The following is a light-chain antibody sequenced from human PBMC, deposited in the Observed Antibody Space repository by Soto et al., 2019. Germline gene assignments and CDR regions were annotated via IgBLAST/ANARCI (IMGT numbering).Light chain of an antibody. Sequence: QSVLTQPASVSGSPGQSITISCTGTSSDVGGYHYVSWYQQHPGKAPKLMIYEVTNRPSGVSNRFSGSKSGNTASLTISGLQAEDEADYYCSSYKSSSTYVFGTGTKVTVL. V-gene: IGLV2-14*01. CDR3: SSYKSSSTYV. J-gene: IGLJ1*01. CDR2: EVT. CDR1: SSDVGGYHY.